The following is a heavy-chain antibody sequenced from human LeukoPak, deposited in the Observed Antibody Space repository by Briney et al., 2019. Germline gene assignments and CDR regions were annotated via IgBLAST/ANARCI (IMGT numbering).Heavy chain of an antibody. J-gene: IGHJ4*02. CDR3: AKDISGSYTGGFDY. Sequence: GGSLRLSCAASGFTFGDYAMHWVRQAPGKGLEWVSLISWDGGSTYYADSVKGRFTISRDNSKNSLYLQMNSLRAEDTALYYCAKDISGSYTGGFDYWGQGTLVTVSS. V-gene: IGHV3-43D*03. CDR2: ISWDGGST. D-gene: IGHD1-26*01. CDR1: GFTFGDYA.